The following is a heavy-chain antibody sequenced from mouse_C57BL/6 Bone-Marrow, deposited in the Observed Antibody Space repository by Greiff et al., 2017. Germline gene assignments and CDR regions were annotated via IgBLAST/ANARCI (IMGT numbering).Heavy chain of an antibody. CDR3: ARDYYGYDGYCDY. J-gene: IGHJ2*01. D-gene: IGHD2-2*01. V-gene: IGHV3-6*01. CDR1: GYSITSGYY. CDR2: ISYDGSN. Sequence: ESGPGLVKPSQSLSLTCSVTGYSITSGYYWNWIRQFPGNKLEWMGYISYDGSNNYNPSLKNRISITRDTSKNQFFLKLNSVTTEDTATYYCARDYYGYDGYCDYWGQGTTLTVSS.